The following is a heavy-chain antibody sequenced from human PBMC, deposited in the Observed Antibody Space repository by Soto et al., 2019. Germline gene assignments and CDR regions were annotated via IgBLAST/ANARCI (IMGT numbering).Heavy chain of an antibody. CDR1: GFTFSSYA. CDR3: AKGRAAYSYGQNYGDYESYYFDY. CDR2: ISGSGGST. Sequence: GGSLRLSCAASGFTFSSYAMSWVRQAPGKGLEWVSAISGSGGSTYYEDSVKGRFTISRDNSKNTLYLQMNSLRAEDTAVYYCAKGRAAYSYGQNYGDYESYYFDYWGQGTLVTVSS. D-gene: IGHD4-17*01. J-gene: IGHJ4*02. V-gene: IGHV3-23*01.